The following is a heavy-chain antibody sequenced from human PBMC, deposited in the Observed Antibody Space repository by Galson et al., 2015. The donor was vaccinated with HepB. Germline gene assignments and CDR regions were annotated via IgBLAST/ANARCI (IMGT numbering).Heavy chain of an antibody. V-gene: IGHV1-46*01. CDR3: ARDADYSETSGGSTWSDY. Sequence: SVKVSCKASGYSFTSYYIHWVRQAPGQGLEWMGRINPSGGSTKYAQRFQGRVAMTSDTSTNIVYMELSSLRSEDTAVYFCARDADYSETSGGSTWSDYWGRGTLVTVSS. CDR1: GYSFTSYY. D-gene: IGHD5-12*01. CDR2: INPSGGST. J-gene: IGHJ4*02.